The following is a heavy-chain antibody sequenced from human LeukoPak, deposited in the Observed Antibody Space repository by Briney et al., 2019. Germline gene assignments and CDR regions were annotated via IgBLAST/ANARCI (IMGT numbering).Heavy chain of an antibody. V-gene: IGHV3-7*03. CDR2: IKQDGSEK. Sequence: GGSLRLSCAASVFTFSSYWMSWVRQAPGKGLEWVANIKQDGSEKYYVDSVKGRFTISRDNAKNSLYLQMNSLRAEDTAVYYCARALIGGRFGETFDYWGQGTLVTVSS. D-gene: IGHD3-10*01. CDR1: VFTFSSYW. CDR3: ARALIGGRFGETFDY. J-gene: IGHJ4*02.